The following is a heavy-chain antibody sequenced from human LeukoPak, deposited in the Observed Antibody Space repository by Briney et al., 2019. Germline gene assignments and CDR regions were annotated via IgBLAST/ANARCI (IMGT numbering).Heavy chain of an antibody. CDR1: GFTFSNYA. Sequence: GGSLRLSCAASGFTFSNYAMSWVRQAPGKGLEWVSAITGSGGNTYYADSVKGRFTISRDNSKNTLYLQMNSLRDEDTAVYYCARGAGDDFWSGYCDYWGQGTLVTVSS. V-gene: IGHV3-23*01. D-gene: IGHD3-3*01. CDR3: ARGAGDDFWSGYCDY. CDR2: ITGSGGNT. J-gene: IGHJ4*02.